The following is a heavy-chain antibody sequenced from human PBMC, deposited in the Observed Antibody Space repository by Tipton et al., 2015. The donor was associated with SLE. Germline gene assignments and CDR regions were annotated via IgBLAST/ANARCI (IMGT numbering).Heavy chain of an antibody. D-gene: IGHD3-22*01. V-gene: IGHV1-2*02. J-gene: IGHJ2*01. CDR1: GYTFTGYY. Sequence: QSGAEVKKPGASVKVSCEASGYTFTGYYMHWVRQAPGQGLEWMGWINPNSGGTNYAQKFQGRVTMTRDTSISTAYMELSRLRSDDTAVYYCATRYYFDSGFYNWYFHLWGLCTLVPVPS. CDR2: INPNSGGT. CDR3: ATRYYFDSGFYNWYFHL.